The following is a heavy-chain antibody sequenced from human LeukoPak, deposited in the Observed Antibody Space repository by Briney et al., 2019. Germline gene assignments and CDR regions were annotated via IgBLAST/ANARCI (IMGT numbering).Heavy chain of an antibody. J-gene: IGHJ6*03. V-gene: IGHV3-64*01. CDR3: ARAIFGVERRNNYYYYMDV. D-gene: IGHD3-3*01. CDR1: GLTFSSYA. CDR2: ISSNGGST. Sequence: PGGSRRLSCAASGLTFSSYAMHWVRQAPGKGWEYVSAISSNGGSTFYANSVKGRFTISRDNSKNTLYLQMGSLRAEDMDVYYCARAIFGVERRNNYYYYMDVWGKGTTVTVSS.